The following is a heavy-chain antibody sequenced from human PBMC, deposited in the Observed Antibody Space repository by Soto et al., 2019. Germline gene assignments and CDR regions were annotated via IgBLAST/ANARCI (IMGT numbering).Heavy chain of an antibody. CDR2: IFWDDDK. Sequence: SGSTLVNPTQTLTLTCTFSGFSLSTSGEGVGWIRQPPGKALEWLALIFWDDDKRYNSSLRSRLTITKATSKNQVVLTLTNMDPVDTATYYCAHRRDATVRVPAAISAWFDPWGQGTQVTVSS. V-gene: IGHV2-5*02. CDR1: GFSLSTSGEG. CDR3: AHRRDATVRVPAAISAWFDP. D-gene: IGHD2-2*01. J-gene: IGHJ5*02.